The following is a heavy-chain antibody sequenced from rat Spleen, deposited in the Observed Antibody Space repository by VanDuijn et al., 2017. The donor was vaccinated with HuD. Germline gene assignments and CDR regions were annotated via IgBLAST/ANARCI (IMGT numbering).Heavy chain of an antibody. CDR2: ISYEGSST. CDR1: GFTFSDFY. CDR3: ARHGYTRYYFDY. V-gene: IGHV5-22*01. J-gene: IGHJ2*01. Sequence: EVQLVESDGGLVQPGRSLKLSCAASGFTFSDFYMAWVRQAPTKGLEWVASISYEGSSTFYGDSVKGRFTISRDNAKSILYLQMDSLRSEDTASYYCARHGYTRYYFDYWGQGVMVTVSS. D-gene: IGHD1-9*01.